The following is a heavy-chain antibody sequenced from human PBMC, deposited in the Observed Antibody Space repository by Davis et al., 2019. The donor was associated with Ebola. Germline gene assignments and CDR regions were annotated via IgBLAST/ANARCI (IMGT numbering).Heavy chain of an antibody. CDR2: IFHNGNS. CDR1: GGSISSGIYS. J-gene: IGHJ6*02. V-gene: IGHV4-30-2*01. CDR3: ARGADTAMVSMDV. Sequence: LRLSCTVSGGSISSGIYSWNWIRQPPGKGLEWIGYIFHNGNSYYNPSLESRVTISLDMSKHQFSLNLSSVTAADTAVYYCARGADTAMVSMDVWGQGTTVTVSS. D-gene: IGHD5-18*01.